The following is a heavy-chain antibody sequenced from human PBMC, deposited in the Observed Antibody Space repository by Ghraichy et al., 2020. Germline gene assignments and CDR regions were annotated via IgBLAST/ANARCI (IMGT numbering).Heavy chain of an antibody. V-gene: IGHV1-18*01. J-gene: IGHJ4*02. CDR2: IGAYNGNT. D-gene: IGHD3-10*01. CDR1: GYTFTSCG. Sequence: ASVKVSCKASGYTFTSCGIIWVRQAPGQGLEWMGWIGAYNGNTNFAQKLQGRVTMTTDTSTSTAYLELRSLRSDDTAVYYCARGGSGIYYFDYWGQGTLVTVSS. CDR3: ARGGSGIYYFDY.